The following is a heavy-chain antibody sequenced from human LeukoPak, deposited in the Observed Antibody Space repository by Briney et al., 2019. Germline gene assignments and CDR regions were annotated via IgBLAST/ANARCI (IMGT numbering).Heavy chain of an antibody. CDR2: IYYSGST. J-gene: IGHJ6*02. Sequence: SETLSLTCTVSGGSISTYYWSWIRQPPGKGLEWIGYIYYSGSTYYNPSLRSRITISVDTSKNQFSLKLSSVTAADTAVYYCARDRLPASYYYGMDVWGQGTTVTVSS. V-gene: IGHV4-30-4*08. D-gene: IGHD2-2*01. CDR3: ARDRLPASYYYGMDV. CDR1: GGSISTYY.